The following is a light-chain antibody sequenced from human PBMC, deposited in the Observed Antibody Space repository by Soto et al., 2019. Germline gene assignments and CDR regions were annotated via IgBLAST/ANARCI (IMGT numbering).Light chain of an antibody. CDR3: GAWDISLSAYA. CDR2: ENN. Sequence: QSVLTQPPSLSAAPGQKLTISCSGRSSNIESNYVSWFQQPPGTAPNLLIYENNKRPSGIPDRFSASKSGTSATLVITGLQTGDEADYFCGAWDISLSAYAFGTGTKVTVL. J-gene: IGLJ1*01. V-gene: IGLV1-51*02. CDR1: SSNIESNY.